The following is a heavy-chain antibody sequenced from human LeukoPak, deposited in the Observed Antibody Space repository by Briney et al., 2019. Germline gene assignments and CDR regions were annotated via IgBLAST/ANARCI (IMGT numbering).Heavy chain of an antibody. CDR3: ARAATRLDAFDI. D-gene: IGHD6-25*01. CDR1: GGSISSYY. Sequence: SETLSLTCTASGGSISSYYWSWIRQPPGKGLEWIGYIYYSGSTNYNPSLKSRVTIPVDTSKNQFSLKLSSVTAADTAVYYCARAATRLDAFDIWGQGTMVTVSS. V-gene: IGHV4-59*01. CDR2: IYYSGST. J-gene: IGHJ3*02.